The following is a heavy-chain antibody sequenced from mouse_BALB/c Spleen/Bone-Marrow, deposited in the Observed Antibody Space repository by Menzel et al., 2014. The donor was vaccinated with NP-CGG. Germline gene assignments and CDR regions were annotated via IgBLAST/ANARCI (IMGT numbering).Heavy chain of an antibody. CDR2: IYPGDGDT. J-gene: IGHJ2*01. V-gene: IGHV1-82*01. CDR3: VRGGNYRFDY. D-gene: IGHD2-1*01. Sequence: QVQLQQSGPELVKPGASVKISFKASGYTFSSSWMNWVKQRPGQGLEWIGRIYPGDGDTNYNGKFKGKATPTAVKSSSTAYMQLSSLTSVDSAVYFCVRGGNYRFDYWGQGTTLTVSS. CDR1: GYTFSSSW.